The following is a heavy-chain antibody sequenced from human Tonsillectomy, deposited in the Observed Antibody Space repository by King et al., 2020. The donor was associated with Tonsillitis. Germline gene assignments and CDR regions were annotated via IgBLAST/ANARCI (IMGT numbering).Heavy chain of an antibody. V-gene: IGHV5-10-1*03. CDR2: IDPSDSYT. D-gene: IGHD1-26*01. J-gene: IGHJ4*02. CDR3: ARQGSGSYLPIDY. Sequence: VQLVESGAEVKKPGESLRISCKGSGYSFTSYWISWVCQMPGKGLEWMGRIDPSDSYTNYSPSFQGHVTISADKSISTAYLQWSSLKASDTAMYYCARQGSGSYLPIDYWGQGTLVTVSS. CDR1: GYSFTSYW.